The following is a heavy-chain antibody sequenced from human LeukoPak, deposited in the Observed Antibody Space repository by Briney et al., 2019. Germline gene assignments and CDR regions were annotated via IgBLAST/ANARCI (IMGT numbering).Heavy chain of an antibody. CDR2: INSDGSST. V-gene: IGHV3-74*01. Sequence: GGSLRLSCAASRFTFSSYWMHWVRQAPGKGLVWVSRINSDGSSTSYADSVKGRFTISRDNAKNTLYLQMNSLRAEDTAVYYCARVRYGGNSLNYWGQGTLVTVSS. J-gene: IGHJ4*02. CDR1: RFTFSSYW. D-gene: IGHD4-23*01. CDR3: ARVRYGGNSLNY.